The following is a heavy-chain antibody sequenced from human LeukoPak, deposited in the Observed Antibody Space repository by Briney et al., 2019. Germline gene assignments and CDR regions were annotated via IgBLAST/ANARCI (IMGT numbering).Heavy chain of an antibody. V-gene: IGHV1-8*01. CDR2: MNPNSGNT. CDR1: GYTFRDYG. D-gene: IGHD3-22*01. J-gene: IGHJ4*02. Sequence: ASVKVSCKASGYTFRDYGINWVRQATGQGLEWMGWMNPNSGNTGYAQKFQGRVTMTRNTSITTAYMELSRLRSEDTAVYYCARWDSGGYYYDYWGQGTLVTVSS. CDR3: ARWDSGGYYYDY.